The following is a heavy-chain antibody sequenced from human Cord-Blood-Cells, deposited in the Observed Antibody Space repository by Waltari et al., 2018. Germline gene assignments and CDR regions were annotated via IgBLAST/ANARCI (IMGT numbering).Heavy chain of an antibody. V-gene: IGHV4-34*01. D-gene: IGHD3-16*02. CDR1: GGSFSGYY. Sequence: QVQLQQWGAGLLKPSETLSLTCAVYGGSFSGYYWSWIRQPPGTGLEWIWEINHSGSTNYNPCLKSRLPISIDSSKNQFSLKLSFVTAAAPAAYYCASWTSVRPPYNQDHYHYGIDWWAEETTVTVSS. J-gene: IGHJ6*04. CDR2: INHSGST. CDR3: ASWTSVRPPYNQDHYHYGIDW.